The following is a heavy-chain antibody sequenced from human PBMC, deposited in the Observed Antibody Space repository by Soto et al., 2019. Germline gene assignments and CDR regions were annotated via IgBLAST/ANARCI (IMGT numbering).Heavy chain of an antibody. CDR1: GFTFSDYY. J-gene: IGHJ4*02. D-gene: IGHD6-19*01. CDR3: ARDKSTGWFEN. Sequence: AGGSLRLSCAASGFTFSDYYMAWIRQAPGKGLEWISYISGRGDTIYYADSVKGRFTISRDNTKDSLYLQMDSLTPGDTAVYYCARDKSTGWFENWGQGTLVTVSS. V-gene: IGHV3-11*01. CDR2: ISGRGDTI.